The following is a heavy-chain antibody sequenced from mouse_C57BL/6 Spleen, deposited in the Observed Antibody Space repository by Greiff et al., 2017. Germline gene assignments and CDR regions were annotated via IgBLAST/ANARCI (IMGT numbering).Heavy chain of an antibody. D-gene: IGHD2-3*01. J-gene: IGHJ3*01. V-gene: IGHV2-2*01. Sequence: QVQLKESGPGLVQPSQSLSITCTVSGFSLTSYGVHWVRQSPGKGLEWLGVIWSGGSTDYNAAFISRLSISKDNSKSQVFFKMNSLQADDTAIYYCASPLYDGYYVRFAYWGQGTLVTVSA. CDR3: ASPLYDGYYVRFAY. CDR1: GFSLTSYG. CDR2: IWSGGST.